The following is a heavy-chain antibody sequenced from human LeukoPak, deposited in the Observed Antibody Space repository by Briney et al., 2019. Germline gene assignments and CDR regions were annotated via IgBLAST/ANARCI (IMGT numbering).Heavy chain of an antibody. J-gene: IGHJ3*02. D-gene: IGHD3-22*01. V-gene: IGHV4-34*01. CDR1: AGSFSGYY. CDR3: ARDEKRYYYDSSGYYSWHAFDI. Sequence: SETLSLTCAVYAGSFSGYYWGWIRQPPGKGLEWIGEINHSGSTNYNPSLKSRVTISVDTSKNQFSLKLSSVTAADTAVYYCARDEKRYYYDSSGYYSWHAFDIWGQGTMVTVSS. CDR2: INHSGST.